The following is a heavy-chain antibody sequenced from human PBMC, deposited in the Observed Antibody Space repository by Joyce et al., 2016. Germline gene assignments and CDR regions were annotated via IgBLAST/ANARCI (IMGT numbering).Heavy chain of an antibody. CDR2: IKKDGSEK. CDR3: ARGGKFYYDSSGYPEDF. J-gene: IGHJ4*02. D-gene: IGHD3-22*01. V-gene: IGHV3-7*04. CDR1: GFTFTNYW. Sequence: EVQLVESGGGLVQPGGSLRLSCAASGFTFTNYWMSWVRQAPGKGLEWVDKIKKDGSEKSYVDSVKGRFTISRDNAKNSLYLQMNNLRADDTAVYYCARGGKFYYDSSGYPEDFWGQGILVTVSS.